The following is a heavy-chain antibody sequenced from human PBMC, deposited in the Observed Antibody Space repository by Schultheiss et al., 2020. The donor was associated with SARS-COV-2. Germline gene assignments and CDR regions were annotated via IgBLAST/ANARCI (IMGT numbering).Heavy chain of an antibody. J-gene: IGHJ4*02. V-gene: IGHV3-11*04. CDR2: ISSSGSTI. CDR1: GFTVSSNY. CDR3: ARAGDNSGRGFDY. D-gene: IGHD3-22*01. Sequence: GESLKISCAASGFTVSSNYMSWVRQAPGKGLEWVSSISSSGSTIYYADSVKGRFTISRDNAKNSLYLQMNSLRAEDTAVYYCARAGDNSGRGFDYWGQGTLVTVSS.